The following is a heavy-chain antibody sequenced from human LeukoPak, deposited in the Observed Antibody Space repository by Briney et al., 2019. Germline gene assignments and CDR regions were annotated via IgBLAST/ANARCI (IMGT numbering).Heavy chain of an antibody. Sequence: GGSLRLSCAASGFTFSSYSMNWVRQAPGEGLEWVSYISSSSSTIYYADSVKGRFTISRDNAKNSLYLQMNSLRAEDTAVYYCARYIWRGGAAADRFDYWGQGTLVTVSS. CDR3: ARYIWRGGAAADRFDY. CDR2: ISSSSSTI. D-gene: IGHD6-13*01. CDR1: GFTFSSYS. J-gene: IGHJ4*02. V-gene: IGHV3-48*01.